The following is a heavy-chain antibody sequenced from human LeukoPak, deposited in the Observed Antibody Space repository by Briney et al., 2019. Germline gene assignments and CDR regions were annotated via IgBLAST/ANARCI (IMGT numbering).Heavy chain of an antibody. CDR3: AKIHYDFWSGYSAWYYYGMDV. CDR1: VGSFSGYY. V-gene: IGHV4-34*01. D-gene: IGHD3-3*01. J-gene: IGHJ6*02. CDR2: INHSGST. Sequence: SETLSLTCAVYVGSFSGYYWSWIRQPPGKGLEWIGEINHSGSTNYNPSLKSRVTISVDTSKNQFSLKLSSVTAADTAVYYCAKIHYDFWSGYSAWYYYGMDVWGQGTTVTVSS.